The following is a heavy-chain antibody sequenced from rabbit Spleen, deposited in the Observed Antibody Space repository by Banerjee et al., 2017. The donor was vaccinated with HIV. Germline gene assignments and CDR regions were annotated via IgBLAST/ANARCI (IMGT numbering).Heavy chain of an antibody. V-gene: IGHV1S40*01. CDR3: ARDTGTSFSTYGMDL. J-gene: IGHJ6*01. CDR2: MYAGSSGST. CDR1: GVSFGSSSY. D-gene: IGHD8-1*01. Sequence: QSLEESGGDLVKPGASLTLTCTASGVSFGSSSYMCWVRQAPGKGLEWIACMYAGSSGSTYSATWAKGRFTISKTSSTTVTLQMTSLTAADTATYFCARDTGTSFSTYGMDLWGPGTLVTVS.